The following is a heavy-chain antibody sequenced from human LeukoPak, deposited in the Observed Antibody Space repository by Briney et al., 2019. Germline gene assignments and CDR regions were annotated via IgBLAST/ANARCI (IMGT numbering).Heavy chain of an antibody. CDR3: TRSGYNNGYDY. V-gene: IGHV3-74*03. CDR2: ITPDGSAT. CDR1: GFIFSGHW. Sequence: GGSLRLSCVASGFIFSGHWMHWVRQAPGKGLVAVSRITPDGSATEYADSVEGRFTISRDNAKNTLYLEMNSLTTEDTPLYYCTRSGYNNGYDYWGQGTLGTVSS. J-gene: IGHJ4*02. D-gene: IGHD1-1*01.